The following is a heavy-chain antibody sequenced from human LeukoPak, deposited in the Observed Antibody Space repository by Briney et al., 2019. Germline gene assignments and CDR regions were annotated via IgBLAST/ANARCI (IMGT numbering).Heavy chain of an antibody. J-gene: IGHJ5*02. CDR2: IYYTGST. D-gene: IGHD6-13*01. CDR3: ARGRGVLRTAAAGLRFDP. CDR1: GGSVSSYY. Sequence: PSETLSLTCTVSGGSVSSYYWNWIRQPPGKGLEWIGYIYYTGSTDYNPSLKSRVTISVDTSKNQFSLKLSAVTAADTAVYFCARGRGVLRTAAAGLRFDPWGQGILVTVSS. V-gene: IGHV4-59*02.